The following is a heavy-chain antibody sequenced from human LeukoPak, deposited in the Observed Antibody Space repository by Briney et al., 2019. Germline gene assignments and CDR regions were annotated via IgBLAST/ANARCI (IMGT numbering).Heavy chain of an antibody. CDR1: GGSISSSNW. V-gene: IGHV4-4*02. CDR2: IYYSGST. CDR3: ARGGGRYFDSEGHWFDP. Sequence: PSGTLSLTCAVSGGSISSSNWWSWVRQPPGKGLEWIGEIYYSGSTNYNPSLKSRVTISVDKSKNQFSLKLSSVTAADTAVYYCARGGGRYFDSEGHWFDPWGQGTLVTVSS. J-gene: IGHJ5*02. D-gene: IGHD3-9*01.